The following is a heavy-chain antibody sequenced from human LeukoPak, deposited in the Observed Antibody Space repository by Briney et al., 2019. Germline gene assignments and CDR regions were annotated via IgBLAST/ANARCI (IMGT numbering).Heavy chain of an antibody. V-gene: IGHV3-23*01. CDR1: GFAFRSFD. CDR2: LSGSGDTT. D-gene: IGHD3-22*01. CDR3: AKDRSLTLPTFERSGYYYY. Sequence: PGGSLRLSCAASGFAFRSFDMSWVRQAPGKGLEWVSSLSGSGDTTYYADSVKGRFTTSRDNSNNTLYLQMNSLRAEDTALYYCAKDRSLTLPTFERSGYYYYWGQGTLVTVSS. J-gene: IGHJ4*02.